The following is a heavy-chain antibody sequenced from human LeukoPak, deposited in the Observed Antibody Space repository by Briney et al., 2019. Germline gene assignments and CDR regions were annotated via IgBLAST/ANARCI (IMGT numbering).Heavy chain of an antibody. V-gene: IGHV3-66*01. Sequence: GGSLRLSCAASGFTVSSNYMSWVRQAPGKGLEWVSVIYSGGSTYYADSVKGRFTISRDNSKNTLYLQMNSLRAEDTAVYYCATTAYCGGDCSDYWGQGTLVTVSS. D-gene: IGHD2-21*01. CDR1: GFTVSSNY. CDR3: ATTAYCGGDCSDY. J-gene: IGHJ4*02. CDR2: IYSGGST.